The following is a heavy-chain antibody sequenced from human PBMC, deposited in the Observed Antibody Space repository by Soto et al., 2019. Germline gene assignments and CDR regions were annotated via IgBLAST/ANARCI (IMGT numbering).Heavy chain of an antibody. V-gene: IGHV3-23*01. CDR3: AKKVNSGSGSQFFDY. CDR2: FRSGGDDDTT. D-gene: IGHD3-10*01. J-gene: IGHJ4*02. Sequence: GGSLRLSCAASGFTFSSYSMSWVRQAPGKGLEWVSGFRSGGDDDTTYYADSVRGRFTISRDNSKNTLFLQMNSLRAEDTAIYYCAKKVNSGSGSQFFDYWGQGTLVTDSS. CDR1: GFTFSSYS.